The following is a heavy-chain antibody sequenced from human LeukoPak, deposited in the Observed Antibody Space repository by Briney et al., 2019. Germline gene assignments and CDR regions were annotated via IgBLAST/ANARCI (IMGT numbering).Heavy chain of an antibody. D-gene: IGHD5-12*01. CDR2: IYKSGSN. J-gene: IGHJ4*02. CDR3: ARRRLRPYYFDY. V-gene: IGHV4-59*08. Sequence: SESLSLTCTVSSGSISIFYWGWIRQRQGIGLEWIGYIYKSGSNNYNPSLKSLVTISVDTSKNQYSLMLSSVTAADTAVYCGARRRLRPYYFDYWGQGTLVTVSS. CDR1: SGSISIFY.